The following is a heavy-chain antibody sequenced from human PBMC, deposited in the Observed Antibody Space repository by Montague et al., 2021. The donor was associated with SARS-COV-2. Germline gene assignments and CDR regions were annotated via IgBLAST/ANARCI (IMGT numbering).Heavy chain of an antibody. CDR1: GVSITSYY. Sequence: SETLSLTCSVSGVSITSYYWSWVRQPPGKGLEWIGHIYASGSTNXXPSLKSRVRLSIDNPKNQFSLKLESLTAADTAVYYCVRDGGNWYYFDYWGQGALVTVSS. J-gene: IGHJ4*02. CDR3: VRDGGNWYYFDY. CDR2: IYASGST. V-gene: IGHV4-4*07. D-gene: IGHD3-16*01.